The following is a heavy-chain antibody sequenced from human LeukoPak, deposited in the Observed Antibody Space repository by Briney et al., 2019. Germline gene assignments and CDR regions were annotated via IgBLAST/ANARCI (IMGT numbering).Heavy chain of an antibody. CDR2: TYYRSKWYN. D-gene: IGHD6-19*01. V-gene: IGHV6-1*01. CDR1: GDSVSSNSAT. Sequence: SQTLSLTCAISGDSVSSNSATWNWIRQSPSRGLEWLGRTYYRSKWYNDYALSVKSQITISPDTTKNQFSLQLSSVTPEDTAVYYCARDPGTYSSGWSGGYPYYYMDVWGKGTMVTVSS. CDR3: ARDPGTYSSGWSGGYPYYYMDV. J-gene: IGHJ6*03.